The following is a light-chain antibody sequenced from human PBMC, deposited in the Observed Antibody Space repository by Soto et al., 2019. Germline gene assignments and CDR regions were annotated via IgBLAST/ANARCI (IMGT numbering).Light chain of an antibody. CDR3: QQAATFPLI. CDR2: AAS. Sequence: DIQMTQSPSSVSSFVGDSVTITCRASQGITSWLAWYQQKPGKAPELLIYAASSLQSGVPSSFSGSGSGTDFTLTISSLQPEDSATYYCQQAATFPLIFGGGTKVEIK. V-gene: IGKV1-12*01. J-gene: IGKJ4*01. CDR1: QGITSW.